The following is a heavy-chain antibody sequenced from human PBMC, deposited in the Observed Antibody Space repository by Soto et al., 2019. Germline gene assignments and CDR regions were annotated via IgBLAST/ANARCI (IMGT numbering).Heavy chain of an antibody. Sequence: GGSLRLSCAASGFTFSSYAMSWVRQAPGKGLEWVSAISGSGGSTYYADSVKGRFTISRDNSKNTLYLQMNSLRDEDTAVYYCAREGGWLNWFDPWGQGTLVTVS. CDR2: ISGSGGST. D-gene: IGHD6-19*01. CDR1: GFTFSSYA. V-gene: IGHV3-23*01. CDR3: AREGGWLNWFDP. J-gene: IGHJ5*02.